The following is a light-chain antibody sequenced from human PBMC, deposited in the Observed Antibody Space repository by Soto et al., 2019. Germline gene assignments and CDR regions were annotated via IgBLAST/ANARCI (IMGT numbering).Light chain of an antibody. CDR1: QSVSTTF. Sequence: EIVLTQSPGTLSLSPGERATLSCGASQSVSTTFLAWYQQRPGQAPRLLIYGASRRATGIPDRFSGSGSGTDFTLTISRMEPEDSAVYFCQQYGVSPLYTFGPGTKLEI. CDR3: QQYGVSPLYT. V-gene: IGKV3-20*01. CDR2: GAS. J-gene: IGKJ2*01.